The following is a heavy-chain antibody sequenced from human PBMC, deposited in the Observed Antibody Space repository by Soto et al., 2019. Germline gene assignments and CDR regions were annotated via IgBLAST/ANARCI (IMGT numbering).Heavy chain of an antibody. CDR3: ARGRYGPLYYDYIWGSYRYDAFDI. Sequence: ASVKVSCKASGYTFTSYDINWVRQATGQGLEWMGWMNPNSGNTGYAQKFQGRVTMTRNTSISTAYMELSSLRSEDTAVYYCARGRYGPLYYDYIWGSYRYDAFDIWGQGTMVTVSS. CDR2: MNPNSGNT. CDR1: GYTFTSYD. J-gene: IGHJ3*02. V-gene: IGHV1-8*01. D-gene: IGHD3-16*02.